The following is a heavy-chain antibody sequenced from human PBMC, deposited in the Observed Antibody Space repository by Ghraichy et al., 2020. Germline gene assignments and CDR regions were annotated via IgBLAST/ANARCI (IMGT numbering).Heavy chain of an antibody. CDR1: GFTFRSHW. V-gene: IGHV3-7*02. Sequence: GALRLSCAASGFTFRSHWMHWVRQAPGKGLEWVATIKQDGSEKHFLDSVKGRFTISRDNAKSSLDLQMNSLRVEDTDVYYCVRGAGYYFDYWGQGTLVTVSS. D-gene: IGHD6-19*01. J-gene: IGHJ4*02. CDR3: VRGAGYYFDY. CDR2: IKQDGSEK.